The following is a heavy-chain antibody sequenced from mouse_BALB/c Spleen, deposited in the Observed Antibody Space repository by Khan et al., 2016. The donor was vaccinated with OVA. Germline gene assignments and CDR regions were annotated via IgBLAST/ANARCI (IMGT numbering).Heavy chain of an antibody. Sequence: QIQLMQSGPELKKPGESVKISCKASGYTFTDYSMHWVKQAPGKGLNYMGCINTESGETTYADDFKGRFAFSLETSASTAYLQINNLKNEDTATYFCARFHGSCGWFAYWGQGTILTVSA. CDR1: GYTFTDYS. V-gene: IGHV9-2-1*01. CDR2: INTESGET. J-gene: IGHJ3*01. CDR3: ARFHGSCGWFAY. D-gene: IGHD2-2*01.